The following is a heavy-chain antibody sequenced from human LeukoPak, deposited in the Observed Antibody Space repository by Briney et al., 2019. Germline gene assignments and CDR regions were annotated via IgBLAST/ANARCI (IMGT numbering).Heavy chain of an antibody. Sequence: SVKVSCKASGGTFSSYAISWVRQAPGQGLEWMGGIIPIFGTANYAQKFQGRVTITADESTSTAYMELSSLRSEDTAVYYCARDRGSYSSSSSFDYWGQGTPVTVSS. CDR3: ARDRGSYSSSSSFDY. J-gene: IGHJ4*02. CDR2: IIPIFGTA. V-gene: IGHV1-69*13. CDR1: GGTFSSYA. D-gene: IGHD6-6*01.